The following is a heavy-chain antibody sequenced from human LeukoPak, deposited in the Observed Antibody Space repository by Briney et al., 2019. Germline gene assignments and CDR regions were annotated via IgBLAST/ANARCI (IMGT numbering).Heavy chain of an antibody. Sequence: QTGGSLRLFCAASGFTDNSKYMSWVRRARGKGLVGGSVIYRGGSTYYADSVKGRFTISRDNSKNTLYLQMNSLRAEDTAVYYCARGGINYYDTLQPYYFDYWGQGTLVTVSS. CDR2: IYRGGST. D-gene: IGHD3-22*01. V-gene: IGHV3-66*01. J-gene: IGHJ4*02. CDR3: ARGGINYYDTLQPYYFDY. CDR1: GFTDNSKY.